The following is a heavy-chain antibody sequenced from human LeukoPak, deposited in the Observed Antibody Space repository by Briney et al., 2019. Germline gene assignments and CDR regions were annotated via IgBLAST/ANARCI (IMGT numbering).Heavy chain of an antibody. CDR1: GFTFSSYG. CDR2: ISYDGSNK. V-gene: IGHV3-30*03. D-gene: IGHD1-20*01. J-gene: IGHJ4*02. Sequence: PGGSLRLSCAASGFTFSSYGMHWVRQAPGKGLEWVAVISYDGSNKYYADSVKGRFTISRDNSKNTLYLQMNSLRAEDTAVYYCARGNWNLIDYWGQGTLVTVSS. CDR3: ARGNWNLIDY.